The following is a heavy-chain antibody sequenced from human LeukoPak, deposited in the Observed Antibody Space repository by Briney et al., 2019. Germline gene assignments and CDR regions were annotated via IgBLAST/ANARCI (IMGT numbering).Heavy chain of an antibody. D-gene: IGHD4-17*01. CDR3: ASPFYGDYGGY. CDR1: GGSISSYY. CDR2: IYYSGST. V-gene: IGHV4-59*08. Sequence: SETLSLTCTVSGGSISSYYWSWIRQPPGKGLEWIGYIYYSGSTNYNPSLKSRVTISVDTSKNQFSLKLSSVTAADTAVCYCASPFYGDYGGYWGQGTLVTVSS. J-gene: IGHJ4*02.